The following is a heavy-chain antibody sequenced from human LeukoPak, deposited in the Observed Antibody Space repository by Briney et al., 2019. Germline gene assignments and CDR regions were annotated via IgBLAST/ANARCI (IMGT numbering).Heavy chain of an antibody. D-gene: IGHD3-22*01. CDR1: GYTFTSYG. CDR2: ISAYNGNT. CDR3: ARDYKSYYYDSSGYYYHLVDCGY. J-gene: IGHJ4*02. V-gene: IGHV1-18*01. Sequence: ASVKVSCKASGYTFTSYGISWVRQAPGQGLEWMGWISAYNGNTNYAQKLQGRVTMTTNTSTSTAYMELRSLRSDDTAVYYCARDYKSYYYDSSGYYYHLVDCGYWGQGTLVTVSS.